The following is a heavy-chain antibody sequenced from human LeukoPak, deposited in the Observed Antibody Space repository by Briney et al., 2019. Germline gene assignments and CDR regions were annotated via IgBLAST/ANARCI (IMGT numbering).Heavy chain of an antibody. CDR2: ISGSGDAI. CDR3: ASLYDSTGFCFDY. V-gene: IGHV3-11*01. J-gene: IGHJ4*02. CDR1: GFRFSDYY. Sequence: GGSLRLSCVVSGFRFSDYYMSWIRQTPGKSLELISYISGSGDAIYYTDSVKGRFTISRDNAKNSLYLQLDNLSAEDTAFYYCASLYDSTGFCFDYWGQGALVTVS. D-gene: IGHD3-22*01.